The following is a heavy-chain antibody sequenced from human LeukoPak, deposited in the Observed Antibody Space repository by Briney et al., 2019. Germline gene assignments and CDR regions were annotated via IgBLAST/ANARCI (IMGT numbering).Heavy chain of an antibody. CDR2: IFYSGSA. Sequence: SETLSLTCTVSGGSINDFYWTWIRQPPGKGLEWMGYIFYSGSANSNPSLESRVTISVDTSKNQFSLTLSSVTAADTAAYYCARLRSGSTPPPPRYYYGLDVWGQGTTVIVSS. CDR3: ARLRSGSTPPPPRYYYGLDV. D-gene: IGHD1-26*01. CDR1: GGSINDFY. V-gene: IGHV4-59*01. J-gene: IGHJ6*02.